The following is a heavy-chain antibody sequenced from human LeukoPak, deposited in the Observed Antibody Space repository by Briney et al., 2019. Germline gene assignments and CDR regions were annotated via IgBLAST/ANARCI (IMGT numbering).Heavy chain of an antibody. CDR3: ARDRNWAFFDY. J-gene: IGHJ4*02. CDR2: VNPNSGGT. CDR1: GYTFTGYY. Sequence: ASVKVSCKASGYTFTGYYMHWVRQAPGQGLEWMGRVNPNSGGTNYAQKFQGRVTMTRDTSISTAYMELSRLTSDDTAVYFCARDRNWAFFDYWGQGTLVTVSS. D-gene: IGHD7-27*01. V-gene: IGHV1-2*02.